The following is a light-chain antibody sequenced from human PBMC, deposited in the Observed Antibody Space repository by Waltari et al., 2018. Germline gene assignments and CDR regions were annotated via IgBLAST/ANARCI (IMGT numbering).Light chain of an antibody. J-gene: IGLJ2*01. V-gene: IGLV2-14*03. CDR2: DVS. CDR1: RGDVGGCNY. CDR3: GSYTSDSSVV. Sequence: QSALTQPASVSGSPGQSITISCTGTRGDVGGCNYVSLYQHHPDKVPKLFIYDVSNRPSGISTRFSGSKSGNTASLTLSGLQAEDEADYFCGSYTSDSSVVFGGGTRLTVL.